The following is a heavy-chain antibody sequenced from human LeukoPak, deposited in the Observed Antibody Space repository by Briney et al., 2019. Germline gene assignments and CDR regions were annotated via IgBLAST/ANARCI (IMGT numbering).Heavy chain of an antibody. J-gene: IGHJ4*02. CDR2: IKQDGSEK. V-gene: IGHV3-7*01. CDR3: ARDLFSTAGAYDY. D-gene: IGHD1-26*01. Sequence: GGSLRLSCAASGFTFSTYWMSWVRQAPGKGLEWVANIKQDGSEKYYVDSMNGRFTISRDNAKNSLYLQMNSLRAEDTAIYYCARDLFSTAGAYDYWGQGTPVTVSS. CDR1: GFTFSTYW.